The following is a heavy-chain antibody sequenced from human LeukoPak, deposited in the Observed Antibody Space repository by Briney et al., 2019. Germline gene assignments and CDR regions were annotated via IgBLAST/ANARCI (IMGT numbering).Heavy chain of an antibody. CDR2: IYHTEST. V-gene: IGHV4-38-2*02. J-gene: IGHJ4*02. CDR3: ARDSEVGATTFDY. CDR1: GYSISSGYY. Sequence: PSETLSLTCTVSGYSISSGYYWGWIRQPPGKGLEWIGSIYHTESTYYNPSLKSRVTISVDTSKNQFSLKLSSVTAADTAVYYCARDSEVGATTFDYWGQGTLVTVSS. D-gene: IGHD1-26*01.